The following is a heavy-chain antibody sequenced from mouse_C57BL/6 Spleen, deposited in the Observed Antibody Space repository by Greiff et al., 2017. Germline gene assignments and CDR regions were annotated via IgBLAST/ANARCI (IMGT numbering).Heavy chain of an antibody. J-gene: IGHJ1*03. CDR3: ARGVLRGYFDV. Sequence: EVQLQQSGPELVKPGASVKISCKASGYTFTDYYMNWVKQSHGKSLEWIGDINPNNGGTSYNQKFKGKATLTVDKSSSTAYMELRSLTSEDSAVYYCARGVLRGYFDVWGTGTTVTVSS. CDR1: GYTFTDYY. V-gene: IGHV1-26*01. CDR2: INPNNGGT. D-gene: IGHD1-1*01.